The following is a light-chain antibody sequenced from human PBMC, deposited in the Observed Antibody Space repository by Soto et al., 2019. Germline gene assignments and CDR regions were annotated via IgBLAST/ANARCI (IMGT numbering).Light chain of an antibody. CDR2: QAT. CDR1: SSDDRY. J-gene: IGLJ1*01. CDR3: SSYTNINTRACV. V-gene: IGLV2-14*01. Sequence: QSVLTQPASVSGSPGQSITISCTGTSSDDRYVSWYQQHPGKAPKLMISQATNRPSGVSNRFSGSKSGNTASLTISGLQAEDEAEYYCSSYTNINTRACVFGTGTKVTVL.